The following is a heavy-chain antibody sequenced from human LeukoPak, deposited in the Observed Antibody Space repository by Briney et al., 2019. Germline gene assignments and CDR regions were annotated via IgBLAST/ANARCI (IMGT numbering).Heavy chain of an antibody. CDR3: VRGMASPDY. D-gene: IGHD6-13*01. CDR2: LTVGGSA. V-gene: IGHV3-23*01. Sequence: GGSLRLSCSASGFTFSSYPMSWVRQAPGRGLEWVSTLTVGGSAYYADSVRGRFTISRDNSKNTLYVQMNSLRADDTAIYYCVRGMASPDYWGQGTPVTVSS. J-gene: IGHJ4*02. CDR1: GFTFSSYP.